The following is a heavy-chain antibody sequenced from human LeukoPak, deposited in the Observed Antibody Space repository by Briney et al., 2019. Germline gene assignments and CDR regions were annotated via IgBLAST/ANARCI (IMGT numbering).Heavy chain of an antibody. Sequence: SETLSLTCAVYGGSFSGYYWSWIRQPPGKGLEWIGEINHSGSTNYNPSLKSRVTISVDTSKNQFSLKLSSVTAADTAVYYCARDLFDYDFWKLDFDYWGQGTLVTVSS. CDR3: ARDLFDYDFWKLDFDY. V-gene: IGHV4-34*01. J-gene: IGHJ4*02. CDR1: GGSFSGYY. CDR2: INHSGST. D-gene: IGHD3-3*01.